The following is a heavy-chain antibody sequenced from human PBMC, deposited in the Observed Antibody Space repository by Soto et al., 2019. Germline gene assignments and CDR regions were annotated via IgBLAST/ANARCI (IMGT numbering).Heavy chain of an antibody. CDR3: ARLIAAPTLTYYYYGMDV. CDR2: IIPIFGTA. Sequence: QVQLVQSGAEVKKPGSSVKVSCKASGGTFSSYAISWVRQAPGQGLEWMGGIIPIFGTANYAQKFQGRVTITADESTSTAYMELSSLRSEDTAVYYCARLIAAPTLTYYYYGMDVWGQGTTVTVSS. D-gene: IGHD6-6*01. V-gene: IGHV1-69*01. J-gene: IGHJ6*02. CDR1: GGTFSSYA.